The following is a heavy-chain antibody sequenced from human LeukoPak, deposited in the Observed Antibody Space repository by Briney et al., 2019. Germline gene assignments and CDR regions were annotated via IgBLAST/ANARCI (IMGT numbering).Heavy chain of an antibody. CDR1: GLTFSNAW. CDR2: IKSKTDGGTI. V-gene: IGHV3-15*01. D-gene: IGHD2-21*02. Sequence: KSGGSLRLSCAASGLTFSNAWMSWVRQAPGQGLEWVGRIKSKTDGGTIDYAAPVKGRFTISRDDSKNTLYLQMNSLKTEDTAVYYCATGGVTDAFDIWGQGTMVTVSS. J-gene: IGHJ3*02. CDR3: ATGGVTDAFDI.